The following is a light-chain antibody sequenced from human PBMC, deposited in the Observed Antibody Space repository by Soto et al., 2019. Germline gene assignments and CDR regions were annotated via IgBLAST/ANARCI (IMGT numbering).Light chain of an antibody. CDR3: MQSLQVPLT. V-gene: IGKV2D-29*01. Sequence: IVMTQTPLSLAVIPGQPASISCKSSQSLRYSDGNTYLFWYLQKPGQPPHLLIYEASNRFSGVTDRFSGSGSGTDFTLKISRVEPEDVGVYYCMQSLQVPLTCGGGTKVEIK. J-gene: IGKJ4*01. CDR1: QSLRYSDGNTY. CDR2: EAS.